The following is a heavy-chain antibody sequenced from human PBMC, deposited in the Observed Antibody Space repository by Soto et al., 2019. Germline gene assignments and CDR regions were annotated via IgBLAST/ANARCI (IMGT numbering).Heavy chain of an antibody. Sequence: SETLSLTCTVSGGSISSGGYYWSWIRQHPGKGLEWIGYIYYSGSTYYNPSLKSRVTISVDTSKNQFSLKLSSVTAADTAVYYCATGDYAVFDYWGQGTLVTVSS. CDR1: GGSISSGGYY. D-gene: IGHD4-17*01. J-gene: IGHJ4*02. V-gene: IGHV4-31*03. CDR2: IYYSGST. CDR3: ATGDYAVFDY.